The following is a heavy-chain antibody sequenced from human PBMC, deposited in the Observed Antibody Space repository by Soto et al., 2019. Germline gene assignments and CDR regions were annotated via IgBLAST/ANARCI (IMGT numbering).Heavy chain of an antibody. D-gene: IGHD6-19*01. CDR1: GGSISSTTYY. J-gene: IGHJ4*02. CDR3: ASQATAVAGESLTYYFDY. Sequence: SETLSLTCTVSGGSISSTTYYWGWIRQPPGKGLEWIGSIFYSGRTYYNPSLKSRVTIFVDTSKNQFSLKLSSVTAADTAVYYCASQATAVAGESLTYYFDYWGQGTLVTVSS. CDR2: IFYSGRT. V-gene: IGHV4-39*01.